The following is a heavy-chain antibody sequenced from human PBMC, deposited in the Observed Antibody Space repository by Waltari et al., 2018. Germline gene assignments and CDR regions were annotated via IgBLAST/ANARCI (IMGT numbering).Heavy chain of an antibody. Sequence: EVQLVESGGGLVQPGGSLRLSCAASGFTFSSYWMTWAGQAPGKGLEWVANIKQDGSEKYYVDSVKGRFTISRDNAKNSLYLQMNSLRAEDTAVYYCAGQYSGYFGRDYWGQGTLVTVSS. J-gene: IGHJ4*02. CDR1: GFTFSSYW. D-gene: IGHD5-12*01. CDR2: IKQDGSEK. V-gene: IGHV3-7*01. CDR3: AGQYSGYFGRDY.